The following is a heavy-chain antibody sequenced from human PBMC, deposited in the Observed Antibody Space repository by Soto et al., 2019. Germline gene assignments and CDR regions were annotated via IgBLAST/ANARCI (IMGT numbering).Heavy chain of an antibody. Sequence: GESLKISCKGSGYTFTNYWIGWVRQMPGKGLELMGIIYPGDSDTKYNPSFQGQVTISADKSITTTYLQWSSLKASDTAIYYCAASIFYYGMDVWGQGTTVTVSS. V-gene: IGHV5-51*01. CDR2: IYPGDSDT. CDR3: AASIFYYGMDV. CDR1: GYTFTNYW. J-gene: IGHJ6*02.